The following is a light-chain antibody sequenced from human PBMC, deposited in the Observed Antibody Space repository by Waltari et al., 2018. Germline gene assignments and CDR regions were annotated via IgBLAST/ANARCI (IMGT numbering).Light chain of an antibody. J-gene: IGLJ3*02. Sequence: QSALTQPACVSGSPGPSSNISCTRTSNELGAYNSVSWSHHPSGKAPRLMIYNVTDRPSGVSNRFSGSMPGNTASLTISGLQADDEADYYCTSFSTSSTSLFGGGTKVTVL. CDR2: NVT. CDR1: SNELGAYNS. CDR3: TSFSTSSTSL. V-gene: IGLV2-14*03.